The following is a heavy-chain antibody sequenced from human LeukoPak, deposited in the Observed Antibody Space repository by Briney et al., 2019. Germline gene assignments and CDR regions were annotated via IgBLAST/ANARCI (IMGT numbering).Heavy chain of an antibody. Sequence: PGGSLRLSCAASGFTFSDYYMSGIRQAPGKGREGVAYISSSGSTIYYADSVKGRFTISRDNAKNSLYLQMNSLRDEDTAVYYCAKDPQQLLWFGELLSHPYGMDVWGQGPTVTVSS. D-gene: IGHD3-10*01. V-gene: IGHV3-11*04. CDR3: AKDPQQLLWFGELLSHPYGMDV. CDR1: GFTFSDYY. J-gene: IGHJ6*02. CDR2: ISSSGSTI.